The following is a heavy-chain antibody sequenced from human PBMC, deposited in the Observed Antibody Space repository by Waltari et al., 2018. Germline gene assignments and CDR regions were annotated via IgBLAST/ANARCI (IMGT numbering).Heavy chain of an antibody. CDR3: ATITPGYCSSTSCRKWFDP. V-gene: IGHV4-34*01. CDR2: INHSGST. D-gene: IGHD2-2*01. Sequence: QVQLQQWGAGLLKPSETLSLTCAVYGGSFSGYYWSWIRQPPGKGLEWIGEINHSGSTNYNPSLKSRVTISVDTSKNQFSLKLSSVTAADTAVYYCATITPGYCSSTSCRKWFDPWGQGTLVTVSS. J-gene: IGHJ5*02. CDR1: GGSFSGYY.